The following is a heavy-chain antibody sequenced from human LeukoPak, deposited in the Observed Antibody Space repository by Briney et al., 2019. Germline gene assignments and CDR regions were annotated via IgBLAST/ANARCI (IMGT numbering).Heavy chain of an antibody. CDR3: ARSLVVGATYPYH. D-gene: IGHD1-26*01. V-gene: IGHV3-48*03. Sequence: RTGGSLRLSCAASGFTFSSYEMNWVRQAPGKGLEWVSYISSSGSTIYYADSVKGRFTISRDNAKNSLYLQMNSLRAEDTAVYYCARSLVVGATYPYHWGQGTLVTVSS. CDR2: ISSSGSTI. CDR1: GFTFSSYE. J-gene: IGHJ5*02.